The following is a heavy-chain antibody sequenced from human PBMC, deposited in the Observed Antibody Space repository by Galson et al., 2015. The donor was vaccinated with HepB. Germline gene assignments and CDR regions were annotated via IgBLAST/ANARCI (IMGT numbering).Heavy chain of an antibody. CDR3: ARDRHSSSPSHYYYYYGMDV. CDR1: GGTFSSYA. CDR2: IIPIFGTA. J-gene: IGHJ6*02. Sequence: SVKVSCKASGGTFSSYAISWVRQAPGQGLEWMGGIIPIFGTANYAQKFQGRVTITADESTSTAYVELSSLRSEDTAVYYCARDRHSSSPSHYYYYYGMDVWGQGTTVTVSS. V-gene: IGHV1-69*13. D-gene: IGHD6-6*01.